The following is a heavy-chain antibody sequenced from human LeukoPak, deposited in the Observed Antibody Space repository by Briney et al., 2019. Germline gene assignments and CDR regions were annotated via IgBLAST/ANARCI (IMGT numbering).Heavy chain of an antibody. CDR1: GYTFTSYY. J-gene: IGHJ4*02. CDR3: AREYCSSTSCLYYFDY. Sequence: ASVKVSCKASGYTFTSYYMHWVRQAPGQGLEWMGIINPSGGSTSYAQKFQGRVTMTRDTSTSTVYMELSSLRSEDTAVYYCAREYCSSTSCLYYFDYWGQGTLVTVSS. V-gene: IGHV1-46*01. CDR2: INPSGGST. D-gene: IGHD2-2*01.